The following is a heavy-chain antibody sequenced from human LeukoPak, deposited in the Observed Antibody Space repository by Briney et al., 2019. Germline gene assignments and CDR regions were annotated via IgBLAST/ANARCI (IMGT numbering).Heavy chain of an antibody. V-gene: IGHV3-53*01. CDR3: AKDRDITPPPSRYSYGN. Sequence: GGSLRLSCAASGFTVSTNCMTWVRQAPGQGLECVLTIYSGGTTYYADSVKGRFTISRDNSKNTLYLQMNSLRAEDTAVYYCAKDRDITPPPSRYSYGNWGQGTLVTVSS. CDR2: IYSGGTT. CDR1: GFTVSTNC. J-gene: IGHJ4*02. D-gene: IGHD5-18*01.